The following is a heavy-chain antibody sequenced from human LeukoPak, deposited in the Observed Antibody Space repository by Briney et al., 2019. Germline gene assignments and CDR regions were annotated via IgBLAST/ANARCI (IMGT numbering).Heavy chain of an antibody. CDR1: GGSIKSSSLY. CDR3: ASLLLQDGDAY. J-gene: IGHJ4*02. CDR2: IYYSGTT. D-gene: IGHD4-17*01. Sequence: SETLSLTCTVSGGSIKSSSLYWSWIRQPPGKGLEWIGSIYYSGTTYYNPSLKSRVTISVETSKNQFSLGLTSVTAADTAVYYCASLLLQDGDAYWGQGALVTVSS. V-gene: IGHV4-39*01.